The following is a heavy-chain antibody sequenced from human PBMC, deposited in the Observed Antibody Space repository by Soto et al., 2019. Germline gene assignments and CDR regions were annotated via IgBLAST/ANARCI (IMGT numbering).Heavy chain of an antibody. Sequence: QVQVVQSGAEVKKPGSSVKVSCKVSGGIFTNNAISWVRQAPGQGLGWLGGVIPLFDTAYYAQTFRGRLRTSADGATTTAYMELTGLTSADTAVYFCATGGHNDGYNFYHGMDVWGQGPTVTVS. J-gene: IGHJ6*02. CDR1: GGIFTNNA. CDR3: ATGGHNDGYNFYHGMDV. D-gene: IGHD5-18*01. V-gene: IGHV1-69*01. CDR2: VIPLFDTA.